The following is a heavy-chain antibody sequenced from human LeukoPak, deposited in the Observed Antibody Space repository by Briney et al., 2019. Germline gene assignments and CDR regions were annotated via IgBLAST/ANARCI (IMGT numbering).Heavy chain of an antibody. CDR3: ASSNCDGDCYLDY. CDR2: IYSGGST. V-gene: IGHV3-53*01. D-gene: IGHD2-21*02. J-gene: IGHJ4*02. Sequence: PGGSLRISCAASGFTVSRKYMSWVRQAPGKGLEWVSLIYSGGSTYYADSVKGRFSISRDNSKNTLYLQMNSRRVEDTAVYYCASSNCDGDCYLDYWGQGSLVTVSS. CDR1: GFTVSRKY.